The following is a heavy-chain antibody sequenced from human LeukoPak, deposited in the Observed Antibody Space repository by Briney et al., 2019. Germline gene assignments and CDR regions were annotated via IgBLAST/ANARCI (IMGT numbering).Heavy chain of an antibody. CDR1: GYTFTSYG. J-gene: IGHJ4*02. D-gene: IGHD3-22*01. CDR2: ISAYNGNT. CDR3: ASGLRGYDSSGYYLY. Sequence: ASVKVSCKASGYTFTSYGISWVGQAPGQGLEWMGWISAYNGNTNYAQKLQGRVTMTTDTSTSTAYMELRSLRSDDTAVYYCASGLRGYDSSGYYLYWGQGTLVTVSS. V-gene: IGHV1-18*01.